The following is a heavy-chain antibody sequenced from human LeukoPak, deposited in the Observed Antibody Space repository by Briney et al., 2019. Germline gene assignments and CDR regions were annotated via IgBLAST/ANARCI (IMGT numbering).Heavy chain of an antibody. CDR3: RGVRGGTEADY. CDR1: GFTVSSNY. J-gene: IGHJ4*02. V-gene: IGHV3-53*01. D-gene: IGHD3-10*01. CDR2: IYSGGST. Sequence: TGGSLRLSCAASGFTVSSNYMSWVRQAPGKGLEWVSVIYSGGSTYYADSVKGRFTISRDNSKNTLYLQMNSLTVEDTAVYYCRGVRGGTEADYWGQGTLVTVSS.